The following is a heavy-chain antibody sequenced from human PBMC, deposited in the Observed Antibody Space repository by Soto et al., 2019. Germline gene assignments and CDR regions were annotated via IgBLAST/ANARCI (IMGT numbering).Heavy chain of an antibody. D-gene: IGHD1-26*01. V-gene: IGHV1-2*02. CDR1: GYSFTGHY. CDR2: IGPESGAT. CDR3: GRGRSGQIVVFY. Sequence: ASVKVSCKASGYSFTGHYIHWVRQAPEQGPEWMGEIGPESGATRYAQKFRGRVTMTMDTSITTVYMELNNLRPDDTAIYYCGRGRSGQIVVFYWGQGTPVTVSS. J-gene: IGHJ4*02.